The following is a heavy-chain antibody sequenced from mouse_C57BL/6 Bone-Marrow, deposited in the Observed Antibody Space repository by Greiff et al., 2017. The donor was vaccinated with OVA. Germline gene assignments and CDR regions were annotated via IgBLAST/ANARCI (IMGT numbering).Heavy chain of an antibody. D-gene: IGHD1-1*01. CDR2: IYPRDGST. Sequence: VQLQQSGPELVKPGASVKLSCTASGYTFTSYDINWVKQRPGQGLEWLGWIYPRDGSTTYNEKFKGKATLTVDTSSSTAYMELHSLTSEDSAVYFWARRFVVVEYFDYWGQGTTLTVSS. V-gene: IGHV1-85*01. J-gene: IGHJ2*01. CDR1: GYTFTSYD. CDR3: ARRFVVVEYFDY.